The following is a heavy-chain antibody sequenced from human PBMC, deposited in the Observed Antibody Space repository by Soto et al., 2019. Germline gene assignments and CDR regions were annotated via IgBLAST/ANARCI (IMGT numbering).Heavy chain of an antibody. CDR3: ARHRRTIFGVVIPLDAFDI. J-gene: IGHJ3*02. CDR1: GGSISSSSYY. D-gene: IGHD3-3*01. Sequence: SETLSLTCTVSGGSISSSSYYWGWIRQPPGKGLEWIGSIYYSGSTYYNPSLKSRVTISVDTSKNQFSLKLSSVTATDTAVYYCARHRRTIFGVVIPLDAFDIWGQGTMVTVSS. V-gene: IGHV4-39*01. CDR2: IYYSGST.